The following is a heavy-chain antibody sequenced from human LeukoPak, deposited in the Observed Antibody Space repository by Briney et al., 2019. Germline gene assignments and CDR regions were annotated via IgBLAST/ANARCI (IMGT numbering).Heavy chain of an antibody. CDR3: ARVGSRGYYDSSGYYFSSFFDY. V-gene: IGHV4-34*01. Sequence: PSETLSLTCAVYGGSFSGCYWSWIRQPPGKGLEWIGEINHSGSTNYNPSLKSRVTISVDTSKNQFSLKLSSVTAADTAVYYCARVGSRGYYDSSGYYFSSFFDYWGQGTLVTVSS. CDR1: GGSFSGCY. CDR2: INHSGST. J-gene: IGHJ4*02. D-gene: IGHD3-22*01.